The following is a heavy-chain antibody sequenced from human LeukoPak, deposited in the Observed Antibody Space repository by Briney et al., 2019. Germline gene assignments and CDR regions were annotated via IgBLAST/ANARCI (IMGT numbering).Heavy chain of an antibody. V-gene: IGHV4-59*08. Sequence: SETLSLTCTVSGGSISSYYWSWIRQPPGKGLEWIGYIYYSGSTNYNPSLKSRVTISVDTSKNQFSLKLSSVTAADTAVYYCARGPQWGNYYYYGMDVWGQGTTVTVSS. CDR3: ARGPQWGNYYYYGMDV. J-gene: IGHJ6*02. CDR1: GGSISSYY. D-gene: IGHD7-27*01. CDR2: IYYSGST.